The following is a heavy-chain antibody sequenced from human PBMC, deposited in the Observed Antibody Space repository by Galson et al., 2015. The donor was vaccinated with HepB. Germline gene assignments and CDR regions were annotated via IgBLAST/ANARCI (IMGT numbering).Heavy chain of an antibody. J-gene: IGHJ3*02. CDR3: ARYGGTTGTTVAFDI. CDR2: IWYDGSNK. CDR1: GFTFSSYG. D-gene: IGHD1-1*01. Sequence: SLRLSCAASGFTFSSYGMHWVRQAPGKGLEWVAVIWYDGSNKYYADSVKGRFTISRDNSKNTLYLQMNSLRAEDTAVYYCARYGGTTGTTVAFDIWGQGTMVTVSS. V-gene: IGHV3-33*08.